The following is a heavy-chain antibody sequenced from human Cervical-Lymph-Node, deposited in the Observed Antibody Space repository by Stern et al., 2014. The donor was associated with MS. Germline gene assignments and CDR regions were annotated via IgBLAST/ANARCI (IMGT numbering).Heavy chain of an antibody. CDR1: GFTFSSYS. CDR2: ISSSTNYI. J-gene: IGHJ4*02. Sequence: EVQLEESGGDLVKPGGSLRLSCAASGFTFSSYSMNWVRQAPGKGLECVSSISSSTNYIHYADSVKGRFTISRDNAKNSLFLQMNSLRAEDTAVYYCARNSGLFDYWGQGTLVIVSS. D-gene: IGHD3-10*01. CDR3: ARNSGLFDY. V-gene: IGHV3-21*01.